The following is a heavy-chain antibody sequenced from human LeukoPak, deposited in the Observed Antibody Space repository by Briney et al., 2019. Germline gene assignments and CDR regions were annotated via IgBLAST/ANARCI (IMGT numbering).Heavy chain of an antibody. CDR1: GFTFSSYS. Sequence: GGSLRLSCAASGFTFSSYSMNWVRQAPGKGLEWVSSISSSSSYIYYADSVKGRFTISRDNAKNSLYLQMNSLRAEDTAVYYCARATYRGSGSDCYYYMDVWGKGTTVTISS. D-gene: IGHD3-10*01. J-gene: IGHJ6*03. CDR2: ISSSSSYI. CDR3: ARATYRGSGSDCYYYMDV. V-gene: IGHV3-21*01.